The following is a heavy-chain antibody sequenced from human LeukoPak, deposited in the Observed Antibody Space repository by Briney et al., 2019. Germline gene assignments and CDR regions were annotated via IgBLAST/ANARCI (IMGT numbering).Heavy chain of an antibody. J-gene: IGHJ4*02. D-gene: IGHD6-13*01. CDR2: IRSKANSYAT. Sequence: GGSLRLSCAASGFTFSGSAMHWVRPASGKGLEWVGRIRSKANSYATAYAASVKGRFTISRDDSNNTAYLQMNSLKTEDTAVYYCTSSQAAAGPFDYWGQGTLVTVSS. CDR3: TSSQAAAGPFDY. CDR1: GFTFSGSA. V-gene: IGHV3-73*01.